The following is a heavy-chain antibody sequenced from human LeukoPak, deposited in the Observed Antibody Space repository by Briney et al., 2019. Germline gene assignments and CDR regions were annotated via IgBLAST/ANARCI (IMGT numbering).Heavy chain of an antibody. D-gene: IGHD6-19*01. CDR1: GFTFDDYA. CDR2: ISWNSGSI. V-gene: IGHV3-9*01. J-gene: IGHJ4*02. CDR3: AKDKSSSGPNYFDY. Sequence: GRSLRLSCAASGFTFDDYAMHWVRQAPGKGLEWVSGISWNSGSIGYADSVKGRFTISRDNAKNSLYPQMNSLRAEDTALYYCAKDKSSSGPNYFDYWGQGTLVTVSS.